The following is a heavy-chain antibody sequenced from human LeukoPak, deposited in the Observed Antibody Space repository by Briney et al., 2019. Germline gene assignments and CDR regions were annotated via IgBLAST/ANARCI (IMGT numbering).Heavy chain of an antibody. Sequence: SETLSLTCAVYGGSFSGYYWSWIRQPPGKGLEWIGEMNHSGSTNYNPSLKSRVTISVDTSKNQFSLKLSSVTAADTAVYYCARSQYSSSGWFGPWGQGTLVTVSS. CDR1: GGSFSGYY. CDR3: ARSQYSSSGWFGP. V-gene: IGHV4-34*01. CDR2: MNHSGST. J-gene: IGHJ5*02. D-gene: IGHD6-6*01.